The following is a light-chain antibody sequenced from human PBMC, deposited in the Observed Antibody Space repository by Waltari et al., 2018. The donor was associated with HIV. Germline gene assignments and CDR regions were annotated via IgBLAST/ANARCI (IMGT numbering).Light chain of an antibody. CDR3: QQTHSAPWT. J-gene: IGKJ1*01. CDR1: QTISKF. V-gene: IGKV1-39*01. CDR2: SAS. Sequence: DIQMTQFPSSLSASVGDRVTVSCRANQTISKFLNWYQHKAGEAPNLLISSASNLHGGVPSRFGGGGSGTDFALTITTLQPEDFAVYYCQQTHSAPWTFGQGT.